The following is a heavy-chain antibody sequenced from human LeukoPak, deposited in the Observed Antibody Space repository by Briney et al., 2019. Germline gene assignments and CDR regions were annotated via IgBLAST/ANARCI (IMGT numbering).Heavy chain of an antibody. CDR2: INHSGST. Sequence: PSETLSLTCAVYGGSFSGYYWGWIRQPPGKGLEWIGEINHSGSTNYNPSLKSRVTISVDTSKNQFSLKLSSVTAADTAVYYCARGRGGMVRFDYWGQGTLVTVSS. V-gene: IGHV4-34*01. CDR1: GGSFSGYY. D-gene: IGHD3-10*01. CDR3: ARGRGGMVRFDY. J-gene: IGHJ4*02.